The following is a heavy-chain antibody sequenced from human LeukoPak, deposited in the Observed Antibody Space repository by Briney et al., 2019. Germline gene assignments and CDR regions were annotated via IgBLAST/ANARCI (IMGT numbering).Heavy chain of an antibody. Sequence: PGGSLRLSCAASGFTFSSYGMHWVRQAPGKGLEWVAFIRYDGSNKYYADSVKGRFTISRDNSKNTLYLQMNSLRAEDTAVYYCARGPEQQLVYYWDWGQGTLVTVSS. D-gene: IGHD6-13*01. J-gene: IGHJ4*02. CDR1: GFTFSSYG. CDR3: ARGPEQQLVYYWD. V-gene: IGHV3-30*02. CDR2: IRYDGSNK.